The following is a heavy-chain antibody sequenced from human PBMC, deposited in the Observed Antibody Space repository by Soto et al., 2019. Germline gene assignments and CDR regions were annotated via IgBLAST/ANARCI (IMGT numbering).Heavy chain of an antibody. CDR2: ITWNSGHI. J-gene: IGHJ4*02. Sequence: GGSLRLSCVASGFSFDDSAMNWVRQVPGKGLEWVSGITWNSGHILYADSVKGRFTISRDNAKKSLYLELNSLRPEDTALYYCAKGRSSVIVVVMDYWGQGTPVTVSS. CDR1: GFSFDDSA. D-gene: IGHD3-22*01. V-gene: IGHV3-9*01. CDR3: AKGRSSVIVVVMDY.